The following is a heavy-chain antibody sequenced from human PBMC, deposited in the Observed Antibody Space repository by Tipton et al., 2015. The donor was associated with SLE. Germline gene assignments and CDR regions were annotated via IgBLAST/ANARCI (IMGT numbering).Heavy chain of an antibody. Sequence: SLRLSCAASGFTFSDYYMSWIRQAPGKGLEWVSYISSSSSYTNYADSVKGRFTNSRDNAKNSLYLQMNSLRAKDTAVYYCAREVAEGSGWFLDDWGQGTLVTVSS. CDR2: ISSSSSYT. CDR3: AREVAEGSGWFLDD. CDR1: GFTFSDYY. D-gene: IGHD6-19*01. J-gene: IGHJ4*02. V-gene: IGHV3-11*05.